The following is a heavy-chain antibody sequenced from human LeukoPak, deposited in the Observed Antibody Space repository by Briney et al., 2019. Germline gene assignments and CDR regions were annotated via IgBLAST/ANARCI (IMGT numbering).Heavy chain of an antibody. CDR3: ARGSSYDFWSGYPYYMDV. D-gene: IGHD3-3*01. CDR1: GFTFSSYS. V-gene: IGHV3-21*01. Sequence: GGSLRLSCAASGFTFSSYSMNWVLQAPGKGLEWVSSISSSSSYIYYADSVKGRFTISRDNAKNSLYLQMNSLRAEDTAVYYCARGSSYDFWSGYPYYMDVWGKGTTVTVSS. J-gene: IGHJ6*03. CDR2: ISSSSSYI.